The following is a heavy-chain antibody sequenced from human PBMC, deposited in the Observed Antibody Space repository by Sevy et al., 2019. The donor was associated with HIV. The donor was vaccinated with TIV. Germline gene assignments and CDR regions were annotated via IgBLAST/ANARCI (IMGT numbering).Heavy chain of an antibody. J-gene: IGHJ4*02. V-gene: IGHV1-18*04. Sequence: DSVKVSCKASGYTFTGYGISWLRQAPGQGPEWMGWINPDTGNTNFTRDFRDRVTLTTDTSTSTAYMDVRSLKSDDTAVYFCARRAFGDLLYWGQGTVVLVSS. CDR1: GYTFTGYG. CDR3: ARRAFGDLLY. D-gene: IGHD4-17*01. CDR2: INPDTGNT.